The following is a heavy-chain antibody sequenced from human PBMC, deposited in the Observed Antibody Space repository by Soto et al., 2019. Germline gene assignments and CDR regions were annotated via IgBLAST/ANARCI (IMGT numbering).Heavy chain of an antibody. CDR2: VYSSGTT. CDR1: GGSINRYW. V-gene: IGHV4-4*07. Sequence: PSQTLSLTCSVSGGSINRYWWSWIRQPAGKGLEWIGRVYSSGTTDYNPSLNSRATLSVETSKNQFSLKLSSVTAADTAVYYCARDIGSYAYGEGYWGQGTQVTVSS. D-gene: IGHD3-10*01. J-gene: IGHJ4*02. CDR3: ARDIGSYAYGEGY.